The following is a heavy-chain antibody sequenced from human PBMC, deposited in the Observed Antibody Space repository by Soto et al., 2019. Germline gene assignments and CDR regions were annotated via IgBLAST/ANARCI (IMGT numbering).Heavy chain of an antibody. CDR2: IIPIFGTA. V-gene: IGHV1-69*12. CDR1: GGTFSSYA. D-gene: IGHD3-22*01. J-gene: IGHJ2*01. Sequence: QVQLVQSGAEVKKPGSSVKVSCKASGGTFSSYAISWVRQAPGQGLEWMGGIIPIFGTANYAQKLQGRVTITADDSTSTAYMELSSLRSEDTAVYYCARSYDRSGYYDGSWYFDLWGRGTLVTVSS. CDR3: ARSYDRSGYYDGSWYFDL.